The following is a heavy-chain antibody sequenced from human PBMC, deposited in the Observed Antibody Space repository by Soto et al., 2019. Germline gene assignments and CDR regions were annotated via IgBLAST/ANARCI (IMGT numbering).Heavy chain of an antibody. CDR3: AREVGAAPDYYYGMDV. CDR2: IWYDGSNK. D-gene: IGHD1-26*01. V-gene: IGHV3-33*01. Sequence: SLILSCAASGFTFSSYGMHWVRQAPGKGLEWVAVIWYDGSNKYYADSVKGRFTISRDNSKNTLYLQMNSLRAEDTAVYYCAREVGAAPDYYYGMDVWGQETTFTVSS. J-gene: IGHJ6*02. CDR1: GFTFSSYG.